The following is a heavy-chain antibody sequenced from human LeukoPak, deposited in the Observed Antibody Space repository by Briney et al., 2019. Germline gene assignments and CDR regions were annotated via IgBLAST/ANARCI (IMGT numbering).Heavy chain of an antibody. CDR2: IRYDGSNK. CDR1: GFTFSSYG. CDR3: AKDGYGGNSGSDY. V-gene: IGHV3-30*02. Sequence: GGSLRLSCAASGFTFSSYGMHWVRQAPGKGLEWVAFIRYDGSNKYYADSVKGRFTISRDNSKNTLYLQMNSMRAEDTAVYYCAKDGYGGNSGSDYWGQGTLVTVSS. D-gene: IGHD4-23*01. J-gene: IGHJ4*02.